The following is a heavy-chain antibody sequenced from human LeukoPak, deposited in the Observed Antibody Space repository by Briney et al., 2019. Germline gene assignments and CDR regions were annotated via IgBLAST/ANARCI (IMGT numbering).Heavy chain of an antibody. J-gene: IGHJ4*02. V-gene: IGHV3-23*01. CDR1: GFTFSNYA. D-gene: IGHD1-26*01. CDR3: AREINYSGSYSFDY. Sequence: GGSLRLSCAASGFTFSNYAMYWVRQAPGKGLEWVSTISTSGANTYYTHSVKGRFTVSRDQSKNTLSLQMNSLRAEDTAVYYCAREINYSGSYSFDYWGQGTLVTVSS. CDR2: ISTSGANT.